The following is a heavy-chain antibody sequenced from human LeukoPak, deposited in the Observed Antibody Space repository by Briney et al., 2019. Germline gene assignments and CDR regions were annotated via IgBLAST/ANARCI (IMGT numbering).Heavy chain of an antibody. CDR2: INPSGLST. CDR3: AIVGYGSYYVGGEI. J-gene: IGHJ4*02. V-gene: IGHV1-46*01. CDR1: GNTISDSY. D-gene: IGHD1-26*01. Sequence: ASVKVSCKASGNTISDSYMHWVRQAPGQGLEWMGIINPSGLSTSYAQKFQGRVTMTRDTSTSIVYMELSSLRSEDTAVYYCAIVGYGSYYVGGEIWGQGTLVTVSS.